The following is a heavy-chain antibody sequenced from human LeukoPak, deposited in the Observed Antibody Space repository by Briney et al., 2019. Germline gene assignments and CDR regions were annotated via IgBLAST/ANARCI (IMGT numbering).Heavy chain of an antibody. D-gene: IGHD4-23*01. Sequence: GGSLRLSCAASGFTFDDYAMHWVRQAPGKGLEWVSSISWNSGHIGYADSVKGRFTISRDNAKNSLYLQMNSLRAEDTAVYYCAKDLGGNSGWNGDCFDYWGQGTLVTVSS. J-gene: IGHJ4*02. CDR2: ISWNSGHI. V-gene: IGHV3-9*01. CDR1: GFTFDDYA. CDR3: AKDLGGNSGWNGDCFDY.